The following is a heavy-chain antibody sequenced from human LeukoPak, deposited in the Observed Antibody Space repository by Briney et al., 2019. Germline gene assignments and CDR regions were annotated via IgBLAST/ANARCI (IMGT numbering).Heavy chain of an antibody. CDR1: GFSLSTSGMC. J-gene: IGHJ4*02. D-gene: IGHD3-9*01. CDR3: ARTQSSHYDILTGSFDY. CDR2: IDWDDDK. V-gene: IGHV2-70*01. Sequence: SGPTLVNPTQTLTLTCTFSGFSLSTSGMCVSWIRQPPGKALEWLALIDWDDDKYYSTSLKTRLAISKDTSKNQVVLTMTNMDPVDTATYYCARTQSSHYDILTGSFDYWGQGTLVTVSS.